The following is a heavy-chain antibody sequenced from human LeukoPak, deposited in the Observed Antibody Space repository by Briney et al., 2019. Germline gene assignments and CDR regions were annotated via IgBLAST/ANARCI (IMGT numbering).Heavy chain of an antibody. CDR2: INPSGGST. Sequence: ASVKVSCTASGYTFTSYYMHWVRQAPGQGLEWMGIINPSGGSTSYAQKFQGRVTMTRDTSTSTVYMELSSLRSEDTAVYYCARVGGVVHTRGAFDIWGQGTMVTVSS. V-gene: IGHV1-46*01. J-gene: IGHJ3*02. CDR1: GYTFTSYY. CDR3: ARVGGVVHTRGAFDI.